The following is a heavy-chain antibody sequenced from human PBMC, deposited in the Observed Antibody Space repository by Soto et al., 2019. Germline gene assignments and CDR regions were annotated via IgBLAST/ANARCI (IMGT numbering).Heavy chain of an antibody. J-gene: IGHJ4*02. V-gene: IGHV2-5*02. CDR2: VYWDDSK. CDR3: AHCRGGVASF. D-gene: IGHD2-2*01. Sequence: QITLNESGPTLVKPTQTLTLTCTFSGFSLSTRDVGVGWIRQPPGEALEWLGVVYWDDSKTYSPSLDSRLTITKDTSKNQMVLRMTEMDPVDTATYYCAHCRGGVASFWGQGTLVTVSS. CDR1: GFSLSTRDVG.